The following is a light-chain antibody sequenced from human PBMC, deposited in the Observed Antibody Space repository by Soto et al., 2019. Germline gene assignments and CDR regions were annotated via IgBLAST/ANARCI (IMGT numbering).Light chain of an antibody. CDR2: XXX. Sequence: FVVTQSPDTLSLSPGETATLSCRASQGICDTLACYQHKPGQTPRXXXXXXXXXVTGVPARFSGSRSGPEFTLTINSRQSEDFAIYYCQRYNNWPLTFGGGTKVDIK. CDR3: QRYNNWPLT. V-gene: IGKV3-15*01. CDR1: QGICDT. J-gene: IGKJ4*01.